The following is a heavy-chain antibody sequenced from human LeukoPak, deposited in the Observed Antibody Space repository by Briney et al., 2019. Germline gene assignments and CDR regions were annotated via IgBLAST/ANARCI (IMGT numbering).Heavy chain of an antibody. D-gene: IGHD2-2*02. Sequence: SETLSLTCTVSGGSISSFYWSWIRQPPGKGLEWIGYVSYTGSTSYNPSLESRVTISAGTSKKQCSLKLTSVTAADTAVYYCARYTDCSSPSCYSDWFDLWGQGTLVTVST. CDR1: GGSISSFY. CDR3: ARYTDCSSPSCYSDWFDL. CDR2: VSYTGST. J-gene: IGHJ5*02. V-gene: IGHV4-59*01.